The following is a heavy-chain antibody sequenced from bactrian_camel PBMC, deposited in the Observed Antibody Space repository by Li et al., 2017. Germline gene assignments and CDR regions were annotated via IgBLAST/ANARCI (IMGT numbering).Heavy chain of an antibody. J-gene: IGHJ4*01. Sequence: QLVESGGGLVQPGGSLRLSCAASGHLFDSYYRTWIRQVPGKGLEWVSSIYSDGVNTYYADSVKGRFTISRDNAKNTVYLQMNSLKSEDTALYYCATDLGVVRGTSRSGYWGQGTQVTVSS. CDR3: ATDLGVVRGTSRSGY. CDR1: GHLFDSYY. V-gene: IGHV3-2*01. CDR2: IYSDGVNT. D-gene: IGHD2*01.